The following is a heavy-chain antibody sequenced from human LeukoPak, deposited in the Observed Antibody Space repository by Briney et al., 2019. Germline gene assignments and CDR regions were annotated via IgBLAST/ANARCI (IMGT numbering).Heavy chain of an antibody. CDR1: GFTLSNYG. J-gene: IGHJ4*02. D-gene: IGHD3-3*01. V-gene: IGHV3-30*03. CDR2: ITYDGKNQ. CDR3: ASGSGVATFDY. Sequence: GGSLRLSCVVSGFTLSNYGIHWVRQAPGQGLEWVAIITYDGKNQYYRDSVKGRFTISRDISKNTLYLQMSSLRVEDTAVYYCASGSGVATFDYWGQGTLVTVSS.